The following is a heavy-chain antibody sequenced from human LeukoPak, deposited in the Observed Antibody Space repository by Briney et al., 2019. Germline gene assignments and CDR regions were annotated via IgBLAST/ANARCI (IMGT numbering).Heavy chain of an antibody. CDR1: GFTFDDYG. D-gene: IGHD3-10*01. V-gene: IGHV3-20*04. J-gene: IGHJ4*02. Sequence: GGSLRLSCAASGFTFDDYGMSWVRQAPGKGLEWVSGINWNGGSTGYADSVKGRFTISRDNAKNSLYLQMNSLRAEDTALYYCARDSSLVRGVIRGAFDYWGQGTLVTVS. CDR2: INWNGGST. CDR3: ARDSSLVRGVIRGAFDY.